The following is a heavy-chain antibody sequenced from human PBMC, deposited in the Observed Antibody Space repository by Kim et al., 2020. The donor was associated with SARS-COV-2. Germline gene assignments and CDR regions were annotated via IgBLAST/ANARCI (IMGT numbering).Heavy chain of an antibody. D-gene: IGHD4-17*01. CDR3: ARDQANGDYCFGY. Sequence: YAQKFQGRVTITADESTSTAYMELSSLRSEDTAVYYCARDQANGDYCFGYWGQGTLVTVSS. J-gene: IGHJ4*02. V-gene: IGHV1-69*01.